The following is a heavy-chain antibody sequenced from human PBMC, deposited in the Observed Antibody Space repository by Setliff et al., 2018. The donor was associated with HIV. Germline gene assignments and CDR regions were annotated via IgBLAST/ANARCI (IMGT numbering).Heavy chain of an antibody. D-gene: IGHD3-22*01. V-gene: IGHV1-18*01. CDR3: AREIGDYYDSSGYYPPTDYYYGMGV. CDR2: ISAYNGNT. Sequence: ASVKVSCKASGYPFSGYGISWVRQAPGQGLEWMGWISAYNGNTNYAQKLQGRVTMTTDTSTSTAYMELRSLRSDDTAVYYCAREIGDYYDSSGYYPPTDYYYGMGVWGQGTTVTVSS. J-gene: IGHJ6*02. CDR1: GYPFSGYG.